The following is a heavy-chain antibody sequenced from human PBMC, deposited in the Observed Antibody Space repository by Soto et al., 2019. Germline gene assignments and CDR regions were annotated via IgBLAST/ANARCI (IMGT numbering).Heavy chain of an antibody. CDR2: IKSKTDGGTT. Sequence: GGSLRLSCSASGFTFSNAWMTWVRHAPGKGLEWVARIKSKTDGGTTDYAAPVKVRFSISRDDSKNTVYLQMNSLKTEDTAVYYCTTDDPINRYWGQGTLVTVSS. V-gene: IGHV3-15*01. J-gene: IGHJ4*02. CDR3: TTDDPINRY. CDR1: GFTFSNAW.